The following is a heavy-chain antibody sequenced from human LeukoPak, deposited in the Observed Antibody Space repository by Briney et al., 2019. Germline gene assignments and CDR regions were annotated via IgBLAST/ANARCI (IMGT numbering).Heavy chain of an antibody. D-gene: IGHD2-2*01. J-gene: IGHJ3*02. CDR2: INHSGST. CDR3: ASVVPAAIYAFDI. CDR1: GGSFSGYY. Sequence: SETLSLTCAVYGGSFSGYYWSWIRQPPGKGLEWIGEINHSGSTNYNPSLKSRVTISVDTSKNQFSLKLSSGTAADTAVYYCASVVPAAIYAFDIWGQGTMVTVSS. V-gene: IGHV4-34*01.